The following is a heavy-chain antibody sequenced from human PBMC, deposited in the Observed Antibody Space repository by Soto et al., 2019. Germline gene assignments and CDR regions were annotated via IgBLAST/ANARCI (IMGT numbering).Heavy chain of an antibody. Sequence: QVQLVQSGAEVKKPGASVKVSCKASGYTFTSYGISWVRQAPGQGLEWMGWISAYNGNTSYALKLQGRVTMTTDTSTSTAYMGLRSPRSDDTAVYYCARVYRITMVRGELSEYWGQGTLVTVSS. CDR2: ISAYNGNT. J-gene: IGHJ4*02. D-gene: IGHD3-10*01. CDR3: ARVYRITMVRGELSEY. V-gene: IGHV1-18*01. CDR1: GYTFTSYG.